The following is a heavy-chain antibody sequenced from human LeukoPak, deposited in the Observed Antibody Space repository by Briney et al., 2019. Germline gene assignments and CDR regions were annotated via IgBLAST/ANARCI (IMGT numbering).Heavy chain of an antibody. J-gene: IGHJ4*02. CDR2: VYYSGSN. D-gene: IGHD3-22*01. V-gene: IGHV4-59*12. Sequence: SETLSLTCTVSGGSISSYYWSWIRQPPGKGLEWIGYVYYSGSNNYNPSLKSRVTISVDTSKNQFSLKLTSVTAADTAVYYCARGLDSSGYPYWGQGTLVTVSS. CDR1: GGSISSYY. CDR3: ARGLDSSGYPY.